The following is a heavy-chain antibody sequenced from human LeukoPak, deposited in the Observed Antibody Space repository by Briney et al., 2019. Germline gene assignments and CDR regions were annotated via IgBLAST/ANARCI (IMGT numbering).Heavy chain of an antibody. V-gene: IGHV3-7*01. CDR2: IKQDGSEK. CDR3: ARNQRRLDY. J-gene: IGHJ4*02. Sequence: GGSLRLSCAASGFTFSNYWMTWVRQAPGKGLELVANIKQDGSEKYYVDSVKGRFTISRDNAKNSLYLQLNSLRAEDTAVYYCARNQRRLDYWGQGTLVTVSS. D-gene: IGHD1-14*01. CDR1: GFTFSNYW.